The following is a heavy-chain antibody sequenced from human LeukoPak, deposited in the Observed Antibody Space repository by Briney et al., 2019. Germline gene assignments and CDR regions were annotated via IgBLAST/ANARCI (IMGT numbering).Heavy chain of an antibody. CDR2: INPNSGGT. D-gene: IGHD3-10*01. J-gene: IGHJ3*02. CDR3: VRDIVVRYHGSGNYDIFADAFDI. CDR1: GYTFTGYY. V-gene: IGHV1-2*02. Sequence: ASVKVSCKASGYTFTGYYMHWVRQAPGQGLEWMGWINPNSGGTNYAQKLQGRVSMTRDTSISTVYMDLSSLRSDDTAVYYCVRDIVVRYHGSGNYDIFADAFDIWGPGTMVTVSS.